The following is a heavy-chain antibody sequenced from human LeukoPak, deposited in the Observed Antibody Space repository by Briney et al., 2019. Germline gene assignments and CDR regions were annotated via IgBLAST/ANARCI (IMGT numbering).Heavy chain of an antibody. D-gene: IGHD3-22*01. Sequence: SETLSLTCTVSGGSISSSTYYWGWIRQPPGKGPEWIGSIYYSGSSYYNPSLKSRVTISVDTSKNQFSLKLSSVTAADTAVYYCASRYYYDSSDYYYLFDSWGQGTLVTVSS. CDR2: IYYSGSS. CDR1: GGSISSSTYY. J-gene: IGHJ4*02. V-gene: IGHV4-39*01. CDR3: ASRYYYDSSDYYYLFDS.